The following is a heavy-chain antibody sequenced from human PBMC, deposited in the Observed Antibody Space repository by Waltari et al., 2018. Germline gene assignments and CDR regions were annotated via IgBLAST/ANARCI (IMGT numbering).Heavy chain of an antibody. CDR1: GYTFTSYL. CDR2: INPNGLGT. Sequence: QVQLVQSGAEVKKPGASVKISCKASGYTFTSYLIHWVRQAPGQGLEWMGVINPNGLGTDYAQQFQGRVTMTKDTSTSTVYMELSNLRSEDTAVYYCARDIIGSAGLDYWGQGTLVTVSS. V-gene: IGHV1-46*01. D-gene: IGHD6-13*01. J-gene: IGHJ4*02. CDR3: ARDIIGSAGLDY.